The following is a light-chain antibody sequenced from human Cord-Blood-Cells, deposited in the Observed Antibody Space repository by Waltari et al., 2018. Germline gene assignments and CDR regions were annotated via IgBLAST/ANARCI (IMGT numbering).Light chain of an antibody. CDR3: CSYAGSYTWV. J-gene: IGLJ3*02. CDR1: SSDVGGYHY. Sequence: QSALTQPRSVSGSPGQSVTISCTRTSSDVGGYHYVSWYQQHPGKAPKLMIYDVSKRPSGVPDRFSGSKSGNTASLTISGLQAEDEADYYCCSYAGSYTWVFGGGTKLTVL. CDR2: DVS. V-gene: IGLV2-11*01.